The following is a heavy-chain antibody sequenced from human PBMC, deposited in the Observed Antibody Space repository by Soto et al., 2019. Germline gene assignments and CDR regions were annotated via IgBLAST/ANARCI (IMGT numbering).Heavy chain of an antibody. J-gene: IGHJ6*03. CDR3: ARGFGEFPMDV. V-gene: IGHV3-48*01. D-gene: IGHD3-10*01. Sequence: GGSLRLSCAASGFPFSSDSMNWVRQAPGKGLEWVSYISSSSSTIYYADSVKGRFTISRDNAKNSLYLQMNSLRAEDTAVYYCARGFGEFPMDVWGKGTTVTVSS. CDR2: ISSSSSTI. CDR1: GFPFSSDS.